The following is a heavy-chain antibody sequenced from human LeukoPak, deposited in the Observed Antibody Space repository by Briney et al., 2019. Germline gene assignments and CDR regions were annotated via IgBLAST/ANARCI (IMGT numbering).Heavy chain of an antibody. CDR2: IYSGGST. Sequence: GGSLRLSCAASGFTVSNNYMSWVRQAPGKGLEWVSVIYSGGSTYYTDSVKGRFTISRDTSKNTLYLQMNSLRAEDTAVYYCAAQGVFSLGGYWGRGTLVTVSS. CDR1: GFTVSNNY. V-gene: IGHV3-53*01. D-gene: IGHD3-16*01. CDR3: AAQGVFSLGGY. J-gene: IGHJ4*02.